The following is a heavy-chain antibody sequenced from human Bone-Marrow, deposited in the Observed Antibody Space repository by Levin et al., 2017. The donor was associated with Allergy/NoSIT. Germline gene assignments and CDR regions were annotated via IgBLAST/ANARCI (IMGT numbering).Heavy chain of an antibody. J-gene: IGHJ2*01. CDR1: GVSISSPTHF. CDR2: IYYTGST. V-gene: IGHV4-39*01. CDR3: ARHSGYYPSAWYFDL. D-gene: IGHD3-22*01. Sequence: SETLSLTCTVSGVSISSPTHFWGWIRQPPGKGLEWVGTIYYTGSTYYNPSLKSRLTISVDTSKNHFSLELSSVTAADTAVYYCARHSGYYPSAWYFDLWGRGTLVTVSS.